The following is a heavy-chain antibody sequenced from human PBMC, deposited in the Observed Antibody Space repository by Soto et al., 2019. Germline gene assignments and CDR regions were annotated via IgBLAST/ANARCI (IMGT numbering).Heavy chain of an antibody. V-gene: IGHV6-1*01. CDR3: ARWSLDGYNSPTGFDP. D-gene: IGHD1-1*01. Sequence: PSQTLSLTCAISGDSVSSNSAAWNWIRQSPSRGLEWLGRTYYRSKWYNDYAVSVKSRITINPDTSKNQFSLQLNSVTPEDTAVYYCARWSLDGYNSPTGFDPWGQGTLVTVSS. CDR2: TYYRSKWYN. J-gene: IGHJ5*02. CDR1: GDSVSSNSAA.